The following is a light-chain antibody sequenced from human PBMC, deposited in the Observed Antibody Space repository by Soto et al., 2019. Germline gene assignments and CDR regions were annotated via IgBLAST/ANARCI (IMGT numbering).Light chain of an antibody. CDR3: GTWDSSLNTYV. CDR2: DNN. J-gene: IGLJ1*01. Sequence: QSVLTQPPSVSAAPGQKVTISCSGSNSNIGNNYVAWYQQLPRTAPKLLIYDNNKRPSGIPDRFSASKSGTSATLGITGLQTGDEADYYCGTWDSSLNTYVFATGTKLTVL. CDR1: NSNIGNNY. V-gene: IGLV1-51*01.